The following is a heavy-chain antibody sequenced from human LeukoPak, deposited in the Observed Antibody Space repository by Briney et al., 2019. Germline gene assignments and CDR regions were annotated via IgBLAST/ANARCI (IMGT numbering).Heavy chain of an antibody. Sequence: GGSLRLSCAASGFTFSTYWMHWVRQAPGKGVVWVSRINSDGSDTTYADSVKGRFTISRDNAKNTVYLQMNSLRAEDTAVYYCARGTFGDFNWGPGTLVSVSS. D-gene: IGHD4-17*01. J-gene: IGHJ4*02. CDR1: GFTFSTYW. CDR2: INSDGSDT. V-gene: IGHV3-74*01. CDR3: ARGTFGDFN.